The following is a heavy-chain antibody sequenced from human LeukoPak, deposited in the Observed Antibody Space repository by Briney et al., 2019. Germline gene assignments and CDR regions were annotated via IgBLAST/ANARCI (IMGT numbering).Heavy chain of an antibody. D-gene: IGHD6-19*01. V-gene: IGHV1-18*01. J-gene: IGHJ4*02. CDR3: ARGSSGWYFEY. CDR2: ISAYNGNT. CDR1: GYTFTSYG. Sequence: ALVTVTCKASGYTFTSYGISWLRQAPAQGLESMGRISAYNGNTKYAPKLQGRVTITTDTSTSTAYMELRSLRSGDTAVYYCARGSSGWYFEYWGQGTPVTVSS.